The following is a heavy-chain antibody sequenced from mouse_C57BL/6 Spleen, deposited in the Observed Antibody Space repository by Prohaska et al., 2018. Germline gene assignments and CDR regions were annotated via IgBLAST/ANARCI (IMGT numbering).Heavy chain of an antibody. CDR1: GYTFTSYW. Sequence: QVQLQQPGSELVKPGASVKLSCKASGYTFTSYWMQWVKQRTGQGLEWIGEIDPSDSYTNYNQKFKGKATLTVDTSSSTAYMQLSSLTSEDSAVYYCASPYYYGSSYRYFDVWGTGTTVTVSS. D-gene: IGHD1-1*01. CDR3: ASPYYYGSSYRYFDV. CDR2: IDPSDSYT. J-gene: IGHJ1*03. V-gene: IGHV1-50*01.